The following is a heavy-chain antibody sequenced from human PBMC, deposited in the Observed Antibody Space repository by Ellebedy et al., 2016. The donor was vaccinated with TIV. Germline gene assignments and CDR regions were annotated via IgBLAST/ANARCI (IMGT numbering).Heavy chain of an antibody. V-gene: IGHV3-21*01. CDR1: GFTFSSYS. D-gene: IGHD3-10*01. CDR2: ISSSSSYI. CDR3: ARDWSLWFGELSPA. Sequence: GESLKISXAASGFTFSSYSMNWVRQAPGKGLEWVSSISSSSSYIYYADSVKGRFTISRDNAKNSLYLQMNSLRAEDTAVYYCARDWSLWFGELSPAWGQGTLVTVSS. J-gene: IGHJ5*02.